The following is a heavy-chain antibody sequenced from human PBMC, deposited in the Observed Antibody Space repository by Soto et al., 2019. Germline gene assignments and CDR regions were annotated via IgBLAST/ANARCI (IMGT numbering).Heavy chain of an antibody. D-gene: IGHD3-3*01. CDR3: ARVETTITIFGVVLERFDP. V-gene: IGHV4-31*03. CDR2: ISYTGGT. CDR1: GGSISSAGYY. Sequence: LSLTCTVSGGSISSAGYYWTWIRQRPGTGLEWIGYISYTGGTFYSPSLESRVTISLDTFKNQFSLKLTTVTAADTAVYFCARVETTITIFGVVLERFDPWGQGTLVTVSS. J-gene: IGHJ5*02.